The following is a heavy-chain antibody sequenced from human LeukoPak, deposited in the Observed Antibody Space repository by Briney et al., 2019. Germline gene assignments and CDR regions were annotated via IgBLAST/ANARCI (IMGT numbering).Heavy chain of an antibody. CDR3: ARHIPFDC. J-gene: IGHJ4*02. CDR1: GFTFSSSS. CDR2: ISTSGGTI. D-gene: IGHD2-21*01. Sequence: GGSLRLSCAASGFTFSSSSMNWVRQAPEKGLEWVSYISTSGGTIYYADSVKGRFTISRDNAKNSLYLQMDSLRAEDTAVYYCARHIPFDCWGQGTLVSVSS. V-gene: IGHV3-48*01.